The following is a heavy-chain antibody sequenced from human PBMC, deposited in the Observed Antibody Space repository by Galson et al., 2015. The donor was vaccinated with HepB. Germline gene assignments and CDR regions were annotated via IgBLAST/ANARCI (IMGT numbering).Heavy chain of an antibody. CDR3: ARTSTYSRGGGVVDY. CDR1: GFSLSTSGMC. D-gene: IGHD6-13*01. J-gene: IGHJ4*02. Sequence: PALVKPTQTLTLTCTFSGFSLSTSGMCVSWIRQPPGKALEWLARIDWDDDKYYSTSLKTRLTISKDTSKNQVVLTMTNMDPVDTATYYCARTSTYSRGGGVVDYWGQGTLVTVSS. V-gene: IGHV2-70*11. CDR2: IDWDDDK.